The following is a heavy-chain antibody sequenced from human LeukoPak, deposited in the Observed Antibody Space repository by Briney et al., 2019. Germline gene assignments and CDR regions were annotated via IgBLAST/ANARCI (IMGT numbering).Heavy chain of an antibody. V-gene: IGHV3-7*03. CDR3: ARDSNYYRTLGY. Sequence: GGSLRLSCAVSGFTFSSYWMSWVRQAPGKGLEWVANIKQDGSEKYYVDSVRGRFTISRDNAKNSLYLQMNSLRAEDTALYYCARDSNYYRTLGYWGQGTLVTVSS. CDR1: GFTFSSYW. D-gene: IGHD1-14*01. J-gene: IGHJ4*02. CDR2: IKQDGSEK.